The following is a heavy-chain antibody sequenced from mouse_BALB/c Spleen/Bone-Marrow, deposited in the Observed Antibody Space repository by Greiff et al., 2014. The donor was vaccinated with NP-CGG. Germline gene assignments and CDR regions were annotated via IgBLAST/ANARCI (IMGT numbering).Heavy chain of an antibody. J-gene: IGHJ4*01. V-gene: IGHV2-9*02. CDR3: ARITTATGAMDY. Sequence: VQRVESGPGLVAPSQSLSITCTVSGFSLTSYGVHWVRQPPGKGLEWLGVIWADGSTNYNSALMSRLSIRKDNSKSQVFLKMNGLQTDDTAMYYCARITTATGAMDYWGQGTSVTVSS. CDR2: IWADGST. D-gene: IGHD1-2*01. CDR1: GFSLTSYG.